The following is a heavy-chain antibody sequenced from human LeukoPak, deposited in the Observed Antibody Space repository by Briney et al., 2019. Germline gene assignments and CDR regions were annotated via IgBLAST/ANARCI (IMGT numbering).Heavy chain of an antibody. CDR3: ARDSDYCSSTSCTII. D-gene: IGHD2-2*01. V-gene: IGHV1-18*01. CDR1: GYTFTSYG. Sequence: GASVKVSCKASGYTFTSYGISWVRQAPGQGLEWMGWISAYNGNTNYAQKFQGRVTITADKSTSTAYMELSSLRSEDTAVYYCARDSDYCSSTSCTIIWGQGTMVTVSS. CDR2: ISAYNGNT. J-gene: IGHJ3*02.